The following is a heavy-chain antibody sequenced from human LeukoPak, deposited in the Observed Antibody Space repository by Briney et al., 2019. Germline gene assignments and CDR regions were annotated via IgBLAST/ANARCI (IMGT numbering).Heavy chain of an antibody. V-gene: IGHV4-39*07. J-gene: IGHJ6*03. CDR1: GGSISSSNYY. CDR2: IYYSGNT. Sequence: PSETLSLTCTVSGGSISSSNYYWGWIRQPPGKGLEWIGSIYYSGNTYYNPSLKSRVTISVDTSKNQFSLNLSSVTAADTAVYYCARLGLVATSYYYSYMDVWGKGTTVSISS. CDR3: ARLGLVATSYYYSYMDV. D-gene: IGHD2-8*02.